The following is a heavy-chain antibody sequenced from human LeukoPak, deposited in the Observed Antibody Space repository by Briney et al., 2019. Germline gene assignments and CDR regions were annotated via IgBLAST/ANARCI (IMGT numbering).Heavy chain of an antibody. D-gene: IGHD3-3*01. CDR2: IYHSGST. Sequence: PETLSLTCAVSGYSISSGYYWGWIRQPPGKGLEWIGSIYHSGSTYYNPSLKSRVTISVDTSKNQFSLKLSSVTAADTAVYYCARASPVGVVIHRFDPWGQGTLVTVSS. CDR1: GYSISSGYY. J-gene: IGHJ5*02. V-gene: IGHV4-38-2*01. CDR3: ARASPVGVVIHRFDP.